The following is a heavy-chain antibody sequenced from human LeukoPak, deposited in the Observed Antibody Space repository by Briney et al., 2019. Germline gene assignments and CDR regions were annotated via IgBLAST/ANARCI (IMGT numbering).Heavy chain of an antibody. CDR3: ARWLGPGGAFDI. J-gene: IGHJ3*02. CDR1: GGSISSRSYY. Sequence: SETLSLTCSVSGGSISSRSYYWGWIRQPPGKGLEYIGSIDPRGSTYYNPSLKSRVTISIDTSKNHFSLKLSSVTAADTAVYYCARWLGPGGAFDIWDQGTMVTVSS. D-gene: IGHD3-10*01. CDR2: IDPRGST. V-gene: IGHV4-39*07.